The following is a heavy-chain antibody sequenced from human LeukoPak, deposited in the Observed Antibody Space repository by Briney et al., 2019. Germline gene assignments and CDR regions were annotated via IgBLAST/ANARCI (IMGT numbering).Heavy chain of an antibody. V-gene: IGHV1-69*13. CDR2: TIPIFGTA. CDR3: ARDRHRIAAAGNWFDP. CDR1: GGTFSSYA. J-gene: IGHJ5*02. Sequence: SVKVSCKASGGTFSSYAISWVRQAPGQGLEWMGGTIPIFGTANYAQKFQGRVTITADESTSTAYMELSSLRSEDTAVYYCARDRHRIAAAGNWFDPWGQGTLVTVSS. D-gene: IGHD6-13*01.